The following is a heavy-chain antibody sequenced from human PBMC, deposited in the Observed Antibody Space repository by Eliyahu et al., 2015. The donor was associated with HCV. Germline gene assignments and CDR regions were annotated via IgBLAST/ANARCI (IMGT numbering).Heavy chain of an antibody. CDR2: ISGSGGST. CDR3: AKGGYWLGIDMVGVDY. CDR1: GFTFSSYA. V-gene: IGHV3-23*01. J-gene: IGHJ4*02. Sequence: EVQLLESGGGLVQPGGSLRLSCAASGFTFSSYAMSWVRQAPGKGLEWVSAISGSGGSTYYADSVKGRFTISRDNSKNTLYLQMNSLRAEDTAVYYCAKGGYWLGIDMVGVDYWGQGTLVTVSS. D-gene: IGHD2-21*01.